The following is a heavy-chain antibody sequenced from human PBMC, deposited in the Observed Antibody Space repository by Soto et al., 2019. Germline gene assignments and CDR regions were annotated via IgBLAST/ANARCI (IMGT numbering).Heavy chain of an antibody. CDR2: IIPIFGTA. CDR1: GGTLSSYV. Sequence: QVHLVQSGAEVKKPGSSVKVSCKASGGTLSSYVISWVRQAPGQGLEWMGGIIPIFGTANYAQRFQGRVTITADRSTSTAYMELSSLRSEDTAVYFCARRYCSGIRCSYFDSWGQGTLLTVSS. J-gene: IGHJ4*02. D-gene: IGHD2-15*01. CDR3: ARRYCSGIRCSYFDS. V-gene: IGHV1-69*06.